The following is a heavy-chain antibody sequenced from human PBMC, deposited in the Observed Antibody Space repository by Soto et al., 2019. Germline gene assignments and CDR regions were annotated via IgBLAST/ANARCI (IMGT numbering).Heavy chain of an antibody. Sequence: ASVKVSCKASGYTFTNYYMHWVRQAPGQGPEWMGIISPRDGGTSNAQKFQGRLTMTTDTSTSTLYMKLSSLTSEDTAVYYCARGRLFSSSSRGLGYYGMDDWGHGTTVTVSS. D-gene: IGHD6-6*01. CDR1: GYTFTNYY. J-gene: IGHJ6*02. V-gene: IGHV1-46*01. CDR2: ISPRDGGT. CDR3: ARGRLFSSSSRGLGYYGMDD.